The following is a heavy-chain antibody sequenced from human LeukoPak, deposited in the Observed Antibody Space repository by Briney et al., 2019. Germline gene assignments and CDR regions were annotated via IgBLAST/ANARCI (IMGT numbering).Heavy chain of an antibody. D-gene: IGHD1-26*01. V-gene: IGHV3-48*04. J-gene: IGHJ4*02. Sequence: GGSLRLFCAVSGFTFSSDAMSWVRQAPRKGMEWVSHISGSGYAIHHPGSVKGRFTISRDNAKNSLYLQMNSLRVEDSAVYYCARLSGTYSRGGDHWGQGTLVTVSS. CDR3: ARLSGTYSRGGDH. CDR1: GFTFSSDA. CDR2: ISGSGYAI.